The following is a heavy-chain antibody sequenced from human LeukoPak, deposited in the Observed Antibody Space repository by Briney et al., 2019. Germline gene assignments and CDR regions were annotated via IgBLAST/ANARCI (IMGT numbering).Heavy chain of an antibody. CDR1: GGSISSYY. Sequence: SETLSLTCTVSGGSISSYYWSWIRQPPGKGLEWIGSIYHSGSTYYNPSLKSRVTISVDTSKNQFSLKLSSVTAADTAVYYCARDLDSSGWSPVDYWGQGTLVTVSS. V-gene: IGHV4-38-2*02. CDR2: IYHSGST. D-gene: IGHD6-19*01. J-gene: IGHJ4*02. CDR3: ARDLDSSGWSPVDY.